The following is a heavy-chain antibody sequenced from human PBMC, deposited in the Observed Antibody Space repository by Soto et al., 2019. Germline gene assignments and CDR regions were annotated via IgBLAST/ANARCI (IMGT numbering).Heavy chain of an antibody. CDR2: INHSGST. Sequence: QVQLQQWGAGLLKPSETLSXXXAVYGGSFSGYYWSWIRQPPGKGLEWIGEINHSGSTNYNPSLKSRVTISVDTSKNQFSLKLSSVTAADTAVYYCARGLGYGDYEYADYWGQGTLVTVSS. CDR1: GGSFSGYY. V-gene: IGHV4-34*01. J-gene: IGHJ4*02. CDR3: ARGLGYGDYEYADY. D-gene: IGHD4-17*01.